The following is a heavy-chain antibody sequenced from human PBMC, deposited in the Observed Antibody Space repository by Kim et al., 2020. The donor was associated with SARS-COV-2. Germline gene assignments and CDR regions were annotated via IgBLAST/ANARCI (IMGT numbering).Heavy chain of an antibody. J-gene: IGHJ4*02. CDR1: GFTFSSYT. Sequence: GGSLRLSCAASGFTFSSYTMNWVRQAPGKGLEWVSSISSSSSYIYHADSVKGRFTISRDDAKNSLFLQMNSLRAEDTAVYYRTRDQGYGSGSSYRYWGQGTLVTVSS. CDR2: ISSSSSYI. CDR3: TRDQGYGSGSSYRY. D-gene: IGHD3-10*01. V-gene: IGHV3-21*01.